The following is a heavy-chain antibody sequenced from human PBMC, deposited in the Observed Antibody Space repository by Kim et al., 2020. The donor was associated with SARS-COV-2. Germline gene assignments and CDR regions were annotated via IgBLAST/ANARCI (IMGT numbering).Heavy chain of an antibody. CDR3: ARGQGYCSSTSCYLWFDP. J-gene: IGHJ5*02. Sequence: SETLSLTCAVYGGSFSGYYWSWIRQPPGKGLEWIGEINHSGSTNYNPSLKSRVTISVDTSKNQFSLKLSSVTAADTAVDYCARGQGYCSSTSCYLWFDP. V-gene: IGHV4-34*01. CDR1: GGSFSGYY. CDR2: INHSGST. D-gene: IGHD2-2*01.